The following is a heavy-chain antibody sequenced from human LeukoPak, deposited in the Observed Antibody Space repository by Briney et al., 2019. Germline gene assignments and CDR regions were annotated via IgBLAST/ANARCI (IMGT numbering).Heavy chain of an antibody. CDR1: GFTFSNSA. V-gene: IGHV3-23*01. CDR2: LSGSGITT. J-gene: IGHJ4*02. Sequence: PGGSLRLSCAASGFTFSNSAMSWVRQAPGKGLEWVSTLSGSGITTYYADSVKGRFTISRDNSKNTLYLQMNSLRAEDTAVYYCTVTTSDYWGQGTLVTVSS. CDR3: TVTTSDY. D-gene: IGHD4-17*01.